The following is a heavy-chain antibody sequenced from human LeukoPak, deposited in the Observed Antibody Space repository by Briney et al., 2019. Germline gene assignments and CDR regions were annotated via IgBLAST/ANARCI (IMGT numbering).Heavy chain of an antibody. J-gene: IGHJ5*02. V-gene: IGHV3-30-3*01. CDR2: ISYDGSNK. D-gene: IGHD6-19*01. Sequence: GGSLRLSCAASGFTFSSYAMHWVRQAPGKELEWVAVISYDGSNKYYADSVKGRFTISRDSSKNTLYLQMNSLRAEDTAVYYCARAMQWLDYNWFDPWGQGTLVTVSS. CDR1: GFTFSSYA. CDR3: ARAMQWLDYNWFDP.